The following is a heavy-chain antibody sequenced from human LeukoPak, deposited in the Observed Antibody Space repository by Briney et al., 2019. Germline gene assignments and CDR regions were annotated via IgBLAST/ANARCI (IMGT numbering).Heavy chain of an antibody. D-gene: IGHD3-16*02. V-gene: IGHV4-4*02. Sequence: SETLSLTCAVSGGSISSSNWWSWVRQPPGKGLEWIGEIYHSGSTNYNPSLKSRVTISVDKSKNQFSLKLSSVTAADTAVYYCAAGVWGSYRYTPFDYWGQGTLVTVSS. CDR1: GGSISSSNW. CDR3: AAGVWGSYRYTPFDY. CDR2: IYHSGST. J-gene: IGHJ4*02.